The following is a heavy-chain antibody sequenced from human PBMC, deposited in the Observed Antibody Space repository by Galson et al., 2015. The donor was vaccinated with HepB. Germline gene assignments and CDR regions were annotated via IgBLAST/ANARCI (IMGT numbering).Heavy chain of an antibody. CDR2: ISHDGNKK. Sequence: SLRLSCAASGFTFSNYGMHWVRQAPGKGLEWVAVISHDGNKKYYADSVKGRFTISRDSSKNTLSLQMNSLRAEDTAVYYCAKDRESSSWAATFCDHWGQGTLVTVSS. CDR3: AKDRESSSWAATFCDH. V-gene: IGHV3-30*18. CDR1: GFTFSNYG. J-gene: IGHJ4*02. D-gene: IGHD6-13*01.